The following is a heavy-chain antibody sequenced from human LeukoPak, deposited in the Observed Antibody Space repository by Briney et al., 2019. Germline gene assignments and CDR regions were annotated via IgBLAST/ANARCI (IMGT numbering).Heavy chain of an antibody. CDR3: ARSNGDYFAYIDY. CDR2: IYYSGNT. Sequence: PSETLSLTCSVSGGSVSSRSCHWGWIRQPPGKGLEWIGSIYYSGNTYYNPSLKSRVTISVDTSKDQFSLKLTSVTAADTAVYYCARSNGDYFAYIDYWGQGTLSPSPQ. D-gene: IGHD4-17*01. V-gene: IGHV4-39*01. J-gene: IGHJ4*02. CDR1: GGSVSSRSCH.